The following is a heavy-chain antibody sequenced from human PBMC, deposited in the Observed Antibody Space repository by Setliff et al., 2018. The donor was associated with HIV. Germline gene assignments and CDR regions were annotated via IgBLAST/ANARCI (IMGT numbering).Heavy chain of an antibody. V-gene: IGHV4-61*08. D-gene: IGHD3-3*01. J-gene: IGHJ3*02. Sequence: SETLSLTCTVSGDSIRSGDYYWSWIRQSPEKGLEWIGSFYYSGNTNYNPSLKSRLTISLDTSKNHSSLKLNSVTAADTAVYYCAGDNPRDLAFDIWGQGTVVTVSS. CDR3: AGDNPRDLAFDI. CDR1: GDSIRSGDYY. CDR2: FYYSGNT.